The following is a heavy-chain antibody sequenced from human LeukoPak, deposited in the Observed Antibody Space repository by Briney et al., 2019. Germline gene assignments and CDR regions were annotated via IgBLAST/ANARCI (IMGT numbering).Heavy chain of an antibody. D-gene: IGHD3-16*02. Sequence: SETLSPTCSGSGGSIGSITYYGAWIRQPPGKGLEWIGSLHYSGSTDYNPSLKSRVTISVDKSKNQFSLKLSSVTAADTAVYYCARVDYVWGSYRYGFDYWGQGTLVTLSS. CDR2: LHYSGST. CDR3: ARVDYVWGSYRYGFDY. J-gene: IGHJ4*02. V-gene: IGHV4-39*07. CDR1: GGSIGSITYY.